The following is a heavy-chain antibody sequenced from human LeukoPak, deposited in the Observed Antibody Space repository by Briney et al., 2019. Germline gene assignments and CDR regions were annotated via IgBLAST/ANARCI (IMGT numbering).Heavy chain of an antibody. D-gene: IGHD3-3*01. V-gene: IGHV1-8*03. Sequence: GASVKVSCKASGYTFTSYDINWVRQATGRGLEWMGWMNPNSGDTGYAQKFQGRVTITRNTSISTAYMELSSLRSEDTAVYYCARMSGFTYYDFWSGYYSGYYYYYMDVWGKGTTVTVSS. CDR3: ARMSGFTYYDFWSGYYSGYYYYYMDV. CDR2: MNPNSGDT. J-gene: IGHJ6*03. CDR1: GYTFTSYD.